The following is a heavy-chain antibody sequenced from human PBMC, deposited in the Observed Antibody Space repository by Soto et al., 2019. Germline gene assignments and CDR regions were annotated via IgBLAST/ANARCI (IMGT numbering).Heavy chain of an antibody. CDR1: GYTFTGYY. Sequence: QVQLVQSGAEVKKPGASVKVSCKASGYTFTGYYMHWVRQAPGQGLEWMGWINPNSGGTNYAQKFQGRVTMTRDTCISTAYMELSRRRSDDTAVYYFAKSVAQTNPTMRVVAQPTNNGSDPWGQGTLVTVS. J-gene: IGHJ5*02. D-gene: IGHD3-22*01. CDR2: INPNSGGT. CDR3: AKSVAQTNPTMRVVAQPTNNGSDP. V-gene: IGHV1-2*02.